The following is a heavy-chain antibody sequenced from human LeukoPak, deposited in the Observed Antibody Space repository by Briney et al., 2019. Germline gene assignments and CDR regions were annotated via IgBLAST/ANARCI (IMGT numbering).Heavy chain of an antibody. V-gene: IGHV4-38-2*02. J-gene: IGHJ4*02. D-gene: IGHD3-10*01. CDR2: IYHSGST. CDR1: GYSISSGYY. Sequence: SETLSLTCTVSGYSISSGYYWGWIRQPPGKGLEWIGTIYHSGSTYYNPSLKSRVTISVDTSKNQFSLKLSSVTAAHTAVYYCAKHYMGSYYNRGLDYWGQGTLVTVSS. CDR3: AKHYMGSYYNRGLDY.